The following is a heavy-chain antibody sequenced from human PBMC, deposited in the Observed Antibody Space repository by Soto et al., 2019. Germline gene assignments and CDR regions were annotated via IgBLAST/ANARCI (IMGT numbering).Heavy chain of an antibody. CDR2: ISGSGGST. V-gene: IGHV3-23*01. Sequence: VGFLRHSNAAAGCKFISHAMSRVRQAQGKGLEWVSAISGSGGSTYYADSVKGRFSISRDNSKNTLYLQMNSLRAEDTAVYYCAKHSYYDILTGYYIPLYFGFWGQGALVTVSS. J-gene: IGHJ4*02. CDR1: GCKFISHA. CDR3: AKHSYYDILTGYYIPLYFGF. D-gene: IGHD3-9*01.